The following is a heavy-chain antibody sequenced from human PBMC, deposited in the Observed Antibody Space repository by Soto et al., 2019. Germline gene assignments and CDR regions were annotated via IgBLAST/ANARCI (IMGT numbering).Heavy chain of an antibody. D-gene: IGHD1-1*01. CDR1: GFSLTTSGGG. Sequence: QITLKESGPTLVKPTQTLTLTCTFSGFSLTTSGGGVGWIRRPPGKALEWLALIYWDDDKRYSPSLKSRLTSTKDTSKNQVVLTMTNMDPVDTATYYCAHRLEIAVTGTLAYWGQGTLVTVSS. J-gene: IGHJ4*02. CDR2: IYWDDDK. CDR3: AHRLEIAVTGTLAY. V-gene: IGHV2-5*02.